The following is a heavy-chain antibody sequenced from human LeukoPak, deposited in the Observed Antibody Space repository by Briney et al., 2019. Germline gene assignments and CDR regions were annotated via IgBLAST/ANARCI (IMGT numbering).Heavy chain of an antibody. V-gene: IGHV3-48*04. J-gene: IGHJ6*02. Sequence: AXXXFTXXXXXMNWXXXAPGXXLXXXXXISSSSSTIYYADSVKGRFTISRDNAKNSLYLQMNSLRAEDTAVYYCARNLLWFGVIYGMDVWGQGTTVTVSS. CDR3: ARNLLWFGVIYGMDV. D-gene: IGHD3-10*01. CDR1: XFTXXXXX. CDR2: ISSSSSTI.